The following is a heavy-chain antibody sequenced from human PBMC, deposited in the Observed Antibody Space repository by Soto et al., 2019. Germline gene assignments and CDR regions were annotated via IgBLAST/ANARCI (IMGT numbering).Heavy chain of an antibody. Sequence: QVQLQQWGAGLLKPSETLSLTCAVYGGSFSGYYWSWIRQPPGKGLEWTGEINHSGSTNYNPSLKSRVTISVDTSKNQFSLKLSSVTAADTAVYYCAREGVAIFDYWGQGTLVTVSS. J-gene: IGHJ4*02. V-gene: IGHV4-34*01. CDR2: INHSGST. CDR3: AREGVAIFDY. CDR1: GGSFSGYY. D-gene: IGHD2-15*01.